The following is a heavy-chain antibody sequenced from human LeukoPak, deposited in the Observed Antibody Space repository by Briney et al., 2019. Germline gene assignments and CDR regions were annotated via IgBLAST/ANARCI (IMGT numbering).Heavy chain of an antibody. D-gene: IGHD3-10*01. V-gene: IGHV3-48*01. CDR2: ISSSSSTI. CDR3: ARDGGEFDY. Sequence: GGSLRLSCAASGFTFSSYSMNWVRQAPGKGLEWVSYISSSSSTIYYADSVKGRFTISRDNAKNSLYLQMNSLRAEDTAVYYCARDGGEFDYWGQGTLVTVPS. J-gene: IGHJ4*02. CDR1: GFTFSSYS.